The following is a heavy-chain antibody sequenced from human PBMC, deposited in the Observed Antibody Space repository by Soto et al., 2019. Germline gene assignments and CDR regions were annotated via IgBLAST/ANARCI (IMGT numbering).Heavy chain of an antibody. CDR2: INPNSGGT. CDR1: GYTFTSYY. V-gene: IGHV1-2*04. J-gene: IGHJ6*02. D-gene: IGHD6-6*01. Sequence: ASLKVSCKASGYTFTSYYMHWVRQAPGQGLEWMGWINPNSGGTNYAQKFQGWVTMTRDTSISTAYMELSRLRSDDTAVYYCARGFGSSSQYYYYGMDVWGQGTTVTVSS. CDR3: ARGFGSSSQYYYYGMDV.